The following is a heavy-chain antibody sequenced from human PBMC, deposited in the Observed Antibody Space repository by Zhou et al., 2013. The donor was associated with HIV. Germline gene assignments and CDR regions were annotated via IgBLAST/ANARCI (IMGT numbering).Heavy chain of an antibody. J-gene: IGHJ4*02. CDR3: ARAGEYSSGLFDY. D-gene: IGHD5-18*01. CDR1: GYSISSGYY. CDR2: IYHNGNT. Sequence: QVQLQESGPGLVKPSETLSLTCAVSGYSISSGYYWGWIRQPPGKGLEWIGNIYHNGNTYYKSSLRSRVTISLDTSKNQFSLKLSSVTAADTAVYYCARAGEYSSGLFDYWGQGTLVTVSS. V-gene: IGHV4-38-2*01.